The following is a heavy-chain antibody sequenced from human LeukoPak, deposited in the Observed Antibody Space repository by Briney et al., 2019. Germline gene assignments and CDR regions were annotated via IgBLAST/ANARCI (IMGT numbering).Heavy chain of an antibody. Sequence: GASVKVSCKASGYTFTSCGMSWVRQAPGQGLEGMGWISAYNGNTNYAQKLQGRVTITTDTSTSTAYMELRSLRSDDTAVYYCARDPDYDILTGYPFDYWGQGTLVTVSS. CDR1: GYTFTSCG. J-gene: IGHJ4*02. V-gene: IGHV1-18*04. CDR2: ISAYNGNT. D-gene: IGHD3-9*01. CDR3: ARDPDYDILTGYPFDY.